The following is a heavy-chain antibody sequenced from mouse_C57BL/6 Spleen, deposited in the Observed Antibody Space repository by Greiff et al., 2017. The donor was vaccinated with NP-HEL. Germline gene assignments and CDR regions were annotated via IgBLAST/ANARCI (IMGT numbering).Heavy chain of an antibody. Sequence: VQLQQPGAELVMPGASVKLSCKASGYTFTSYWMHWVKQRPGQGLEWIGEIDPSDSYTNYNQKFKGKSTLTVDKSSSTAYMQLSSLTSEDSAVYYCARWGGVYAMDYWGQGTSVTVSS. CDR3: ARWGGVYAMDY. CDR1: GYTFTSYW. V-gene: IGHV1-69*01. CDR2: IDPSDSYT. J-gene: IGHJ4*01.